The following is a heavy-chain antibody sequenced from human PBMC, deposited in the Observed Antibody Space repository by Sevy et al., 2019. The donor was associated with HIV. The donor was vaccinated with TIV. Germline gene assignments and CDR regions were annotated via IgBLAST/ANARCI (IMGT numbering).Heavy chain of an antibody. J-gene: IGHJ6*02. Sequence: GGSLRLSCAASGFTFSSYAMHWVRQAPGKGLEWVAVISYDGSNKYYADSVKGRFTISRDNSKNTLYLQMNSLRAEDTAVYYCARMGCSGGSCYHYYYYYYGMDVWGQGTTVTVSS. CDR1: GFTFSSYA. CDR2: ISYDGSNK. V-gene: IGHV3-30*04. CDR3: ARMGCSGGSCYHYYYYYYGMDV. D-gene: IGHD2-15*01.